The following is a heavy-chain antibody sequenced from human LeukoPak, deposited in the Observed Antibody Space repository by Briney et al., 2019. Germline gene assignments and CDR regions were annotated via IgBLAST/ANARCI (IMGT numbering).Heavy chain of an antibody. CDR1: GGTFSSYA. Sequence: SVKVSCKAPGGTFSSYAISWVRQAPGQGLEWMGGIIPIFGTANYAQKLQARVTMTTDTSTSTAYMELRSLRSDDTAVYYCARAGWWELPRYAFDIWGQGTMVTVSS. J-gene: IGHJ3*02. CDR3: ARAGWWELPRYAFDI. V-gene: IGHV1-69*05. D-gene: IGHD1-26*01. CDR2: IIPIFGTA.